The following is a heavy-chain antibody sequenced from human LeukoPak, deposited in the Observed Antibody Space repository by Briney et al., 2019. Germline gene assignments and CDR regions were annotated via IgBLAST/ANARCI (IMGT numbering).Heavy chain of an antibody. Sequence: GAPVKVSCEPSGYTFTSYGISWVRQAPGQGLEWMGWISAYNGNTNYAQNLQGRVTVTTDTSTSTAYMDLRSLRSDDTAVYYCARGDKEAVAGPHGFWGQAALVTVSS. CDR1: GYTFTSYG. CDR3: ARGDKEAVAGPHGF. V-gene: IGHV1-18*01. J-gene: IGHJ4*02. D-gene: IGHD6-19*01. CDR2: ISAYNGNT.